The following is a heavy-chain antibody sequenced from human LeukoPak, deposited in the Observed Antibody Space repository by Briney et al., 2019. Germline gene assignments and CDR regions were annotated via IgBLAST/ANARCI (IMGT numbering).Heavy chain of an antibody. CDR3: ARSLHSYDIRGGHCYGY. D-gene: IGHD3-3*01. V-gene: IGHV1-18*01. Sequence: ASAKVSCKASGYTFTNIGISWVRQAPGQGLEWMGWISTYHDITDYAQKFHGRVTMTKDTSTATVYMELRSLTSDDTAVYFCARSLHSYDIRGGHCYGYWGQGTLVTVSS. J-gene: IGHJ4*02. CDR2: ISTYHDIT. CDR1: GYTFTNIG.